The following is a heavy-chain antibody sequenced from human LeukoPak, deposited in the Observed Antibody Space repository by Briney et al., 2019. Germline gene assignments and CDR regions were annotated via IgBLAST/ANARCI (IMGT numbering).Heavy chain of an antibody. CDR1: GFTFSIYL. J-gene: IGHJ4*02. CDR2: IKQDGIDT. Sequence: GGSLRLSCAASGFTFSIYLMNWVRQAPGKGLEWVAIIKQDGIDTYYMESVQGRFTISRENDMNFLYLQLSSLRAEDTAVYYCTRENSGSLSIEYWGQGTLVTASS. CDR3: TRENSGSLSIEY. D-gene: IGHD1-26*01. V-gene: IGHV3-7*01.